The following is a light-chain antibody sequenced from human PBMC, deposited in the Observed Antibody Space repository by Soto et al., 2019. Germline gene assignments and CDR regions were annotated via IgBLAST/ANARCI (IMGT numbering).Light chain of an antibody. Sequence: QLVLTQSRSASASLGASVKLTCTLSSGHSSYAIVWHRQQTEKGPRYLMMLNSDDRHSKGDGIPVHFSVSSSGAECYRTIPSHQSEDEGDYYFQTWGTGIHYDFRTSTKLTVL. CDR3: QTWGTGIHYD. V-gene: IGLV4-69*01. CDR2: LNSDDRH. CDR1: SGHSSYA. J-gene: IGLJ1*01.